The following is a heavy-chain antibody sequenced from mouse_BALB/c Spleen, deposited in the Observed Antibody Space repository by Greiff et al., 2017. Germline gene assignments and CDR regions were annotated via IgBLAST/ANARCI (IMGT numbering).Heavy chain of an antibody. CDR2: INPYNDGT. J-gene: IGHJ1*01. V-gene: IGHV1-14*01. Sequence: VQLQQSGPELVKPGASVKMSCKASGYTFTSYVMHWVKQKPGQGLEWIGYINPYNDGTKYNEKFKGKATLTSDKSSSTAYMELSSLTSEDSAVYYCARDYGNYYWYFDVWGAGTTVTVSS. CDR1: GYTFTSYV. D-gene: IGHD2-1*01. CDR3: ARDYGNYYWYFDV.